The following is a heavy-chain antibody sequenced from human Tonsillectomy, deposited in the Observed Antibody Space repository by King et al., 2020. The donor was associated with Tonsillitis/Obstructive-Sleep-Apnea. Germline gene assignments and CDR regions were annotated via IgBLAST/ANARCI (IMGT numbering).Heavy chain of an antibody. CDR1: GITFSRYA. Sequence: VQLVESGGGVVQPGRSLRLSCAASGITFSRYAMHWVRQAPGKGLEWVAVISNDESNKYYADSVKGRFTISRDNSKNTLYLQMNSLRAEDTAVYYCARAEAAFSTHFDYWGQGTLVTVSS. D-gene: IGHD6-25*01. CDR3: ARAEAAFSTHFDY. V-gene: IGHV3-30*04. CDR2: ISNDESNK. J-gene: IGHJ4*02.